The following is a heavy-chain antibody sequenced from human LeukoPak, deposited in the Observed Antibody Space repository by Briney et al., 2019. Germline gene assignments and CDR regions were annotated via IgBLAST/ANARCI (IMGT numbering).Heavy chain of an antibody. J-gene: IGHJ5*02. CDR1: GYTFTGYY. CDR2: INPNSGVT. CDR3: ARSSMVDAASPGT. D-gene: IGHD2-15*01. V-gene: IGHV1-2*06. Sequence: GASVKVSCKASGYTFTGYYIHWVRQAPGQGLEWMGRINPNSGVTNCAQKFQGRVTMTRDTSISTAYMDLSSLTYDDTAFYYCARSSMVDAASPGTWGQGTLVTVSS.